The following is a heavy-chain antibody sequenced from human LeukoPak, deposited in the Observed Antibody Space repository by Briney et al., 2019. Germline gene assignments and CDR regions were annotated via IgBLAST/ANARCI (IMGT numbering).Heavy chain of an antibody. CDR1: GGSISSYY. CDR2: IYTSGST. CDR3: ASGSAGFDT. D-gene: IGHD6-13*01. V-gene: IGHV4-4*07. Sequence: SETLSLTCTVSGGSISSYYWSWIRQPAGKGLEWIGRIYTSGSTYYSPSLKSRVSISLETSKNQFSLKLKSVTAADTAVYFCASGSAGFDTWGQGTLVTVSS. J-gene: IGHJ5*02.